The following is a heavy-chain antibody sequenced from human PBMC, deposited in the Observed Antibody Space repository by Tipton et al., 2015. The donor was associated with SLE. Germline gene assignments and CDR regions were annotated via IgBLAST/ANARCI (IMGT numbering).Heavy chain of an antibody. CDR1: GGSFSGYY. Sequence: GLVKPSETLSLTCAVYGGSFSGYYWSWIRQPPGKGLEWIGEINHSGSTNYSPSLKSRVTISVDTSKNQFSLKLSSVTAADTAVYYCARLGHSMRRDYYYGMDVWGQGTTVTVSS. D-gene: IGHD6-13*01. CDR2: INHSGST. V-gene: IGHV4-34*01. J-gene: IGHJ6*02. CDR3: ARLGHSMRRDYYYGMDV.